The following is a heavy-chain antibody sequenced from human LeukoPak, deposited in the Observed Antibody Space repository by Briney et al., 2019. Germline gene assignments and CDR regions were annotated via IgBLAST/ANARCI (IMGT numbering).Heavy chain of an antibody. CDR2: IYYSGST. CDR1: GGSVGSGSYY. D-gene: IGHD2-21*02. V-gene: IGHV4-61*01. Sequence: SETLSLTCTVSGGSVGSGSYYWSWIRQPPGKGLEWIGYIYYSGSTNYNPSLKSRVTISVDTSKNQFSLKLSSVTAADTAVYYCARGRYCGGDCYSKWFDPWGQGTLVTVSS. J-gene: IGHJ5*02. CDR3: ARGRYCGGDCYSKWFDP.